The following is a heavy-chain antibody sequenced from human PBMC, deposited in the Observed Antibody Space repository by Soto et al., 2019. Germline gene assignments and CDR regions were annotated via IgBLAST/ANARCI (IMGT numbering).Heavy chain of an antibody. V-gene: IGHV3-13*01. J-gene: IGHJ6*03. CDR1: GFTFSSYW. D-gene: IGHD3-3*01. CDR3: ARGDSHYDFWSGYYGYYYYYYMDV. CDR2: IGTAGDT. Sequence: GGSLRLSCAASGFTFSSYWMSWVRQAPGKGLEWVSAIGTAGDTYYPGSVKGRFTISRENAKNSLYLQMNSLRAGDTAVYYCARGDSHYDFWSGYYGYYYYYYMDVWGKRTTVTVSS.